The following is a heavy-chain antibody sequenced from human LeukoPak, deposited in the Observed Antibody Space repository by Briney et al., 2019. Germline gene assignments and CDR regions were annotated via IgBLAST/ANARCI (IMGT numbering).Heavy chain of an antibody. J-gene: IGHJ4*02. CDR1: GYTFTSYG. D-gene: IGHD2-2*01. V-gene: IGHV1-18*01. Sequence: ASVKVSCKASGYTFTSYGISWVRQAPGQGLDWMGWISAYNGNTNYAQKLQGRVTMTTDTSTSTAYMELRSLRSDDTAVYYCARDLGAVVPAAIDFDYWGQGTLVTVSS. CDR2: ISAYNGNT. CDR3: ARDLGAVVPAAIDFDY.